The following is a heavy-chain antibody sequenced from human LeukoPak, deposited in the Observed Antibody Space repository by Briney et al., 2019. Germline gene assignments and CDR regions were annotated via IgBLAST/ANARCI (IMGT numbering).Heavy chain of an antibody. D-gene: IGHD3-10*01. J-gene: IGHJ4*02. V-gene: IGHV3-23*01. CDR3: ARDNVVRGANDY. CDR2: ISGSADNT. Sequence: PGGSLRLSCAASGFTFSSYAMSWVRQAPGKGLEWVSAISGSADNTYYADSVKGRFTISRDNAKNSLYLQMNSLRAEDTAVYYCARDNVVRGANDYWGQGTLVTVSS. CDR1: GFTFSSYA.